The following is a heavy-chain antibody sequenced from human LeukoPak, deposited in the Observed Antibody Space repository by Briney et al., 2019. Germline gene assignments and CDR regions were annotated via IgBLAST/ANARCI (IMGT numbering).Heavy chain of an antibody. Sequence: GESLKISCKGSGYSFTNYWIGWVRQMPGKGLEWMGIIYPGDSDTRYSPSFQGQVTISADKSIRTASLQWSNLKASDTAIYYCARHRRPSWIRGLKGSGGMDVWGQGTTVIVFS. V-gene: IGHV5-51*01. J-gene: IGHJ6*02. CDR2: IYPGDSDT. CDR1: GYSFTNYW. D-gene: IGHD3-10*01. CDR3: ARHRRPSWIRGLKGSGGMDV.